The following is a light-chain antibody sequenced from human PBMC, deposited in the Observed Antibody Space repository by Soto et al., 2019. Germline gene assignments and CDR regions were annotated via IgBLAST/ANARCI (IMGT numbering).Light chain of an antibody. V-gene: IGLV2-14*01. CDR3: GSYTSTSTVV. CDR1: TSDVGGYNY. J-gene: IGLJ2*01. Sequence: QSVLTQPASVSESPGQSITISCTGTTSDVGGYNYVSWYQQYPGKAPKLLIYEVTNRPSGVSNRFSGSKSGNTASLTISGLQAEDEADYYCGSYTSTSTVVFGGGTKLTVL. CDR2: EVT.